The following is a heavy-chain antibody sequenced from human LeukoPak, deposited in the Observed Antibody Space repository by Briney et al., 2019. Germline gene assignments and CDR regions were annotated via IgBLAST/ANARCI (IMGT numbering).Heavy chain of an antibody. CDR3: ARVEDYGDYGALNYYYGMDV. CDR2: ISSSGSTI. V-gene: IGHV3-48*03. CDR1: GFTFSSYE. Sequence: GGSLRLSCAASGFTFSSYEMNWVRQAPGKGLEWVPYISSSGSTIYYADSVKGRFTISRDNAKNSLYLQMNSLRAEDTAVYYCARVEDYGDYGALNYYYGMDVWGKGTTVTVSP. J-gene: IGHJ6*04. D-gene: IGHD4-17*01.